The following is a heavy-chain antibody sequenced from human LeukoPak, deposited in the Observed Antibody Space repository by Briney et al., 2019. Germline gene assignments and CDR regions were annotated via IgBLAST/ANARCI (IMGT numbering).Heavy chain of an antibody. Sequence: SETLSLTCAVSGGSFSGSYWNWIRQPPGKGLEWIWEINHSGSANYNPSLKSRVTISVDTSKKQFSLKLSSVTAADTAVYYCAGTQQQLVWYYYYMAVWGKGTTVTVSS. CDR3: AGTQQQLVWYYYYMAV. J-gene: IGHJ6*03. D-gene: IGHD6-13*01. CDR1: GGSFSGSY. CDR2: INHSGSA. V-gene: IGHV4-34*01.